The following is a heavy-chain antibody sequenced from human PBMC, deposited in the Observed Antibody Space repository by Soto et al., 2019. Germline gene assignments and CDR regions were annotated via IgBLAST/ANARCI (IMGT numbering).Heavy chain of an antibody. Sequence: EVQLVQSGAELKEPGESLRISCEVSGYSFTTYWISWVRQMPGKGLEWMGRIAPSDSSTSYSPSFQGHVTISADNSINTAYLQWTSLKASDTAMYYCASGGSGWSYWGQGTLVTASS. J-gene: IGHJ4*02. CDR1: GYSFTTYW. CDR2: IAPSDSST. V-gene: IGHV5-10-1*01. D-gene: IGHD6-19*01. CDR3: ASGGSGWSY.